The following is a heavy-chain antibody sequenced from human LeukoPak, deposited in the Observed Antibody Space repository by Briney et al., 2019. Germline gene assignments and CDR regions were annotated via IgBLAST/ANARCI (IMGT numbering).Heavy chain of an antibody. J-gene: IGHJ4*02. CDR3: AKVDPQTYYYDSSGYYLSFDY. CDR1: GFTFSSYG. Sequence: PGGSLRLSCAASGFTFSSYGMHWVRQAPGKGLEWVAFIRYDGSNKYYADSVKGRFTISRDNSKNTLCLQMNSLRAEDTAVYYCAKVDPQTYYYDSSGYYLSFDYWGQGPLVTVSS. CDR2: IRYDGSNK. D-gene: IGHD3-22*01. V-gene: IGHV3-30*02.